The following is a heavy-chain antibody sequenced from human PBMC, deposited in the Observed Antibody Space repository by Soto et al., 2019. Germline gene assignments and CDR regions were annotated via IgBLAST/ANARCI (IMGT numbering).Heavy chain of an antibody. V-gene: IGHV4-59*11. CDR2: IYYSGST. J-gene: IGHJ4*02. CDR1: GGSISGHY. Sequence: SETLSLTCLVSGGSISGHYWSWIRQRPGKGLEWIGYIYYSGSTNYNPSLKSRVTISVDTSKNQFSLKLSSVTAADTAVYYCARGNLLDYSDYWGQGTLVTVSS. CDR3: ARGNLLDYSDY. D-gene: IGHD2-15*01.